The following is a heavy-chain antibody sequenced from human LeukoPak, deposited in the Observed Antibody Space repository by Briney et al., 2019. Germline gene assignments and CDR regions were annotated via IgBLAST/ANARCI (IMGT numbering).Heavy chain of an antibody. Sequence: GGSLRLSCAASGFTFSSYSMNWVREAPGKGLEWVSSISSSSDYKYYADSVKGRFTISRDNAKNSLYLQMNSLRAEDTAVYYCARVGRGDYPVDYWGQGTLVTVSS. D-gene: IGHD4-17*01. J-gene: IGHJ4*02. CDR3: ARVGRGDYPVDY. V-gene: IGHV3-21*01. CDR1: GFTFSSYS. CDR2: ISSSSDYK.